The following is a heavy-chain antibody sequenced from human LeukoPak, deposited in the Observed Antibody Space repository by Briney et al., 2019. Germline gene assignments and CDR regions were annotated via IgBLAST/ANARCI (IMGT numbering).Heavy chain of an antibody. D-gene: IGHD1-26*01. J-gene: IGHJ3*02. V-gene: IGHV4-59*02. Sequence: PSETLSLTCTVSGGSVTSYYWSWIRQPPGEGLEWIAYIHNSGGTNYNPSLKSRVTISVDTSKNQFSLKLRSVTAADTAVYYCVRDWEGFNFDIWGQGTMVTVSS. CDR2: IHNSGGT. CDR3: VRDWEGFNFDI. CDR1: GGSVTSYY.